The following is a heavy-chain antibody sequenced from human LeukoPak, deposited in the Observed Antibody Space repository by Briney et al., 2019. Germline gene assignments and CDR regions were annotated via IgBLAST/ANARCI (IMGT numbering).Heavy chain of an antibody. D-gene: IGHD6-19*01. CDR1: GYTLTSYY. Sequence: ASVKVSCKQSGYTLTSYYIHWGRQAPGQRVEWMGLINPSGGSTSYVQKFRGAVTITRDTSTSTVYMELSSLRSEDTAVYYWARVGIAVAGTSETFDYWGQGTLVTVSS. V-gene: IGHV1-46*01. J-gene: IGHJ4*02. CDR3: ARVGIAVAGTSETFDY. CDR2: INPSGGST.